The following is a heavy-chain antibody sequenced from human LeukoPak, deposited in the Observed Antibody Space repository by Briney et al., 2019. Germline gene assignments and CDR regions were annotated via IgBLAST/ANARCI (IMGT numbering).Heavy chain of an antibody. CDR3: TRGTRLPAGAT. V-gene: IGHV4-39*07. D-gene: IGHD6-13*01. Sequence: SETLSLTCTVTGGPVSSRGHYVGWTRQSPGKGLEWIAGIDFSGTTYYNPSLKSRVTISVDTSRNQFSLEVRSVTAADTAVYYCTRGTRLPAGATWGQGTLVTVSS. CDR2: IDFSGTT. J-gene: IGHJ4*02. CDR1: GGPVSSRGHY.